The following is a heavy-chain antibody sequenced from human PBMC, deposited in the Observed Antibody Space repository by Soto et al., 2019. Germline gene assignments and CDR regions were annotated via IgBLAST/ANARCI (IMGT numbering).Heavy chain of an antibody. V-gene: IGHV6-1*01. J-gene: IGHJ5*02. CDR1: GDSVSSNSAA. CDR3: ARDAYGLSSSWYYGWFEP. D-gene: IGHD6-13*01. Sequence: PSHTLSLTCAISGDSVSSNSAAWNLIRQSPSRGLEWLGRTYYRSKWYNDYAVSVKSRITINPDTSKNQFSLQLNSVTPEDTAVYYCARDAYGLSSSWYYGWFEPWGQGTPVTVSS. CDR2: TYYRSKWYN.